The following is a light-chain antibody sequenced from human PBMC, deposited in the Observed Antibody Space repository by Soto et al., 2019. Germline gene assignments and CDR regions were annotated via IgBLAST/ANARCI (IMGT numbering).Light chain of an antibody. CDR2: DVS. CDR3: SSYTSSTV. CDR1: SSDVGGYNY. V-gene: IGLV2-14*01. J-gene: IGLJ2*01. Sequence: QSALTQPASVSGSPGQSITISCTGTSSDVGGYNYVSWYQQHPGKAPKLMIYDVSNRPSGVSNRFSGSKSGNTASLTISGLQAEDEADYYCSSYTSSTVFGGGTQLTLL.